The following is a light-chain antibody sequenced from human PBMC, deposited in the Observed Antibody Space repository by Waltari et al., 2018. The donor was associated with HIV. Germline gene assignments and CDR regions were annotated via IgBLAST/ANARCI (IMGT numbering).Light chain of an antibody. CDR3: CSYSDSGTIL. Sequence: SALTQPAPVYGSPGQSITSSCLGARSHIGSFDDASWYPQHPDKAPKLILYEVTYRPSGVSCRFSGSRSGSMASLTISGLQPEDEADYFCCSYSDSGTILFGGGTRVTVL. V-gene: IGLV2-14*01. CDR2: EVT. CDR1: RSHIGSFDD. J-gene: IGLJ2*01.